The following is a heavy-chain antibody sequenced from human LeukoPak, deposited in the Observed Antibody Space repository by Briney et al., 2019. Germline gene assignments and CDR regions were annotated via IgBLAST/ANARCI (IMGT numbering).Heavy chain of an antibody. D-gene: IGHD3-10*01. CDR3: ARGYGSGSYYSPVFDY. CDR2: ISAYNGNT. J-gene: IGHJ4*02. V-gene: IGHV1-18*01. Sequence: GASVKVSCKASGYTFTSYGISWVRQAPGQGLEWMGWISAYNGNTNYAQKFQGRVTMTRDTSISTAYMELSRLRSDDTAVYYCARGYGSGSYYSPVFDYWGQGTLVTVSS. CDR1: GYTFTSYG.